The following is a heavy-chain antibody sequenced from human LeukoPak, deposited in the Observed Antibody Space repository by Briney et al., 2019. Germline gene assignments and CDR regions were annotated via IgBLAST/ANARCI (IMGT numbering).Heavy chain of an antibody. D-gene: IGHD1-26*01. CDR3: AKDGGSYYSYMDV. J-gene: IGHJ6*03. CDR2: ISWDGGST. CDR1: GFTFDDYA. Sequence: RSGGSLRLXCAASGFTFDDYAMHWVRQAPGKGLEWVSLISWDGGSTYYADSVKGRFTISRDDRKNSLHLQMNSLRAEDTALYYCAKDGGSYYSYMDVWGKGTTVTVSS. V-gene: IGHV3-43D*03.